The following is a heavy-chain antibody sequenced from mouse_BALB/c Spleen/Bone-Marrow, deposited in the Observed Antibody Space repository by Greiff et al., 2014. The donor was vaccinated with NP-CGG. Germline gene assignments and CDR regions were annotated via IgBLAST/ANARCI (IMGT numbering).Heavy chain of an antibody. Sequence: QVQLQQSGAELAKPGASAKMSCKASGYTFTSYWMHWVKQRPGQGLEWIGYINPSTGYTEYNQKFKDKATLTADKSSSTAYMQLSSLTSEDSAVYYCARWGLRSDYWGQGTTLTVSS. D-gene: IGHD2-4*01. CDR1: GYTFTSYW. J-gene: IGHJ2*01. CDR3: ARWGLRSDY. V-gene: IGHV1-7*01. CDR2: INPSTGYT.